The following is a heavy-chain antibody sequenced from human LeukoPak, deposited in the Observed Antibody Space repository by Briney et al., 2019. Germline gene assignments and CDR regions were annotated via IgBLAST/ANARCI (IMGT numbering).Heavy chain of an antibody. CDR2: INHSGST. J-gene: IGHJ4*02. V-gene: IGHV4-34*01. CDR1: GGFFSGYY. CDR3: ARRARGYCSSTSCYPFDY. Sequence: SETLSLTCAVYGGFFSGYYWSWIRQPPGKGLEWIGEINHSGSTNYNPSLKSRVTISVDTSKNQFSLKLSSVTAADTAVYYCARRARGYCSSTSCYPFDYWGQGTLVTVSS. D-gene: IGHD2-2*01.